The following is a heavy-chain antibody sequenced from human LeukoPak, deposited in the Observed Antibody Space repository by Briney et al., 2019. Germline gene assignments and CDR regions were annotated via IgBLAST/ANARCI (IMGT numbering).Heavy chain of an antibody. J-gene: IGHJ4*02. D-gene: IGHD2-15*01. CDR2: IYSGGST. CDR3: ARVYRYCSGGSCYYLDY. V-gene: IGHV3-53*01. CDR1: GFTFSSYE. Sequence: HPGGSLRLSCAASGFTFSSYEMNWVRQAPGKGLEWVSVIYSGGSTYYADSVKGRFTISRDNSKNTLYLQMNSLRAEDTAVYYCARVYRYCSGGSCYYLDYWGQGTLVTDSS.